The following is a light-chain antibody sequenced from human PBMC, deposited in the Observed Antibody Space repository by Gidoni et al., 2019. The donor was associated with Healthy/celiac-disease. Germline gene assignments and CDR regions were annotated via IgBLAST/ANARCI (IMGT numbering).Light chain of an antibody. CDR2: AAS. Sequence: DIQMTHSPSSLSASVGDRVTITCRASQSISSYLNWYHQKPGKAPKLLIYAASSLQSGVPSRFSGSGSGTDFTLTISSMQPEDFETYYCQQSYSTPTFGQXTKLEIK. J-gene: IGKJ2*01. CDR1: QSISSY. V-gene: IGKV1-39*01. CDR3: QQSYSTPT.